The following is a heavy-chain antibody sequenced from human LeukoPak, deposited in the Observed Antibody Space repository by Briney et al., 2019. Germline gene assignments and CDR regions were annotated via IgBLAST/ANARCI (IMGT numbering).Heavy chain of an antibody. D-gene: IGHD3-10*01. J-gene: IGHJ2*01. V-gene: IGHV3-48*03. CDR1: GVTFRTFQ. Sequence: PGGSLTLSCAASGVTFRTFQQNCLPDARGRGREWVSYISSSGTTVYYADSVKGRFTISRDNARSALYLQMNSLRGEYTAVYYCAGGFGSYFPDYWGRGTLVTVS. CDR3: AGGFGSYFPDY. CDR2: ISSSGTTV.